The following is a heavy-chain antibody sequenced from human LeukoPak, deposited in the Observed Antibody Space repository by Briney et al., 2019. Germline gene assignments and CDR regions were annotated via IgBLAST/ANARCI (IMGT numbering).Heavy chain of an antibody. D-gene: IGHD3-22*01. CDR1: GFTFSSYG. CDR3: AKADYDSSGYYWDYYYYMDV. V-gene: IGHV3-30*18. J-gene: IGHJ6*03. CDR2: ISYDGSNK. Sequence: GGSLRLSCAASGFTFSSYGMHWVRQAPGKGLEWVAVISYDGSNKYYADSVKDRFTISRDNSKNTLYLQMNSLRAEDTAVYYCAKADYDSSGYYWDYYYYMDVWGKGTTVTVSS.